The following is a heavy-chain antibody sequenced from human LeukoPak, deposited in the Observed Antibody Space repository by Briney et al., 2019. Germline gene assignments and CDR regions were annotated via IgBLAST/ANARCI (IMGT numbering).Heavy chain of an antibody. CDR2: ITSSSSYI. J-gene: IGHJ3*02. CDR3: ARSTVTQGGCAFDI. D-gene: IGHD4-17*01. V-gene: IGHV3-21*01. CDR1: GFTLSSYT. Sequence: PGGSLRLSCAASGFTLSSYTMNWVRQAPGKGLEWVSSITSSSSYIYYADSVKGRFTISRDNSKNTLYLQMNSLRPEDTAVYYCARSTVTQGGCAFDIWGQGTMVTVSS.